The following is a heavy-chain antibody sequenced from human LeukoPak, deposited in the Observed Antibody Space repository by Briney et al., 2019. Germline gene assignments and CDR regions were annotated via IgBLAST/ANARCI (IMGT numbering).Heavy chain of an antibody. Sequence: PSETLSLTCTVSGGSISSGDYYWSWIRQPPGKGLEWIGHIYYSGSTYYNPSLKSRVTMSVDTSKNQFSLKVSSVTAADTAVYYCARGYNWASPTRNFYYMDVWGKGTTVTVSS. CDR1: GGSISSGDYY. CDR3: ARGYNWASPTRNFYYMDV. V-gene: IGHV4-30-4*08. D-gene: IGHD1-20*01. CDR2: IYYSGST. J-gene: IGHJ6*03.